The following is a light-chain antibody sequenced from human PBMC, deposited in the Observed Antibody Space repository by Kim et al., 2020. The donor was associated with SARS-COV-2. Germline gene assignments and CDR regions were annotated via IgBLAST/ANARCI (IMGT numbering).Light chain of an antibody. CDR1: SSDVGGYNY. J-gene: IGLJ2*01. CDR2: GVS. V-gene: IGLV2-8*01. CDR3: SSYAGSNNVV. Sequence: GQSATLPCTGTSSDVGGYNYVSWYQQHPGKAPRLMIYGVSKRPSGVPGRFSGSKSGNTASLTVSGLRAEDEADYFCSSYAGSNNVVFGGGTKLTVL.